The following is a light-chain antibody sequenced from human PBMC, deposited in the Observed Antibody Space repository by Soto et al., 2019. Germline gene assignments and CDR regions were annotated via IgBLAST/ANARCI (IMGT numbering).Light chain of an antibody. J-gene: IGKJ4*01. Sequence: EIVLTQSPATLSLSPGERATLSCRASQSVSSSYLAWYQQKPGQAPRLLIYDTSNRATGIPDRFSGSGSGTDFTLTISSLEPEDFAVYYCQQRISWPPLTFGGGTKVDIK. CDR1: QSVSSSY. V-gene: IGKV3D-20*02. CDR3: QQRISWPPLT. CDR2: DTS.